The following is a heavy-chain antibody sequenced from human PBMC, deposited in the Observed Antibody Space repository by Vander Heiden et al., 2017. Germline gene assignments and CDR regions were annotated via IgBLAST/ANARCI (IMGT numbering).Heavy chain of an antibody. D-gene: IGHD3-16*01. V-gene: IGHV3-23*01. CDR1: GFTVSSYA. J-gene: IGHJ3*02. CDR2: ISGSGGST. CDR3: AKVRESYAGVFDAFDI. Sequence: EVQLLESGGGLVQPGGSLRLSCAASGFTVSSYAMSWVRQAPGKGLEWVSAISGSGGSTYYADSVKGRFTISRDNSKNTLYLQMNSLRAEDTAVYYCAKVRESYAGVFDAFDIWGQGTMVTVSS.